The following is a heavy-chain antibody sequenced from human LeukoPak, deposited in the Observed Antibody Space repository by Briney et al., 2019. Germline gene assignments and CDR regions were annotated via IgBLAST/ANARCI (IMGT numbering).Heavy chain of an antibody. CDR1: GGSIDRSPYY. J-gene: IGHJ2*01. Sequence: SETLSLTCTVPGGSIDRSPYYWAWIRQPPGKGPEWIGSVFYRGSTYYNPSLKSRVTMSIDTSKNQFSLNLSSVTAADTAFYYCARPAYCSNGVCSIYWHFDLWGRGTLVTVSS. CDR2: VFYRGST. D-gene: IGHD2-8*01. CDR3: ARPAYCSNGVCSIYWHFDL. V-gene: IGHV4-39*01.